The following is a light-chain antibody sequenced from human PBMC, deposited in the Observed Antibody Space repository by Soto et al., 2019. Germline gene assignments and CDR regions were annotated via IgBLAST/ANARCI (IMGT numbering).Light chain of an antibody. Sequence: ETVSSQSPATVSMSPGERATLSCRASQIVGIDLAWYQQKPGQAPRLLIYGASTRATGIPARFSGSASGTEFTLTITGLQSEDFAVYYCQQYKTWPPISFGQGTRLEIK. CDR2: GAS. CDR1: QIVGID. J-gene: IGKJ5*01. CDR3: QQYKTWPPIS. V-gene: IGKV3-15*01.